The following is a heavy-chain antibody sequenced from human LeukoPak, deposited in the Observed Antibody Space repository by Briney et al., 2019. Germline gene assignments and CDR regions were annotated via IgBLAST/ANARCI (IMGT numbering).Heavy chain of an antibody. CDR2: IRYDGGNR. Sequence: SGGSLRLSCAASGFTFSSYGMHWVRQAPGKGLEWEAFIRYDGGNRYYADSVKGRFTISRDNSKNTLYLQMNSLRAEDTAVYYCATSRYYYDSSGYPEYFQHWGQGTLVTVSS. J-gene: IGHJ1*01. D-gene: IGHD3-22*01. CDR1: GFTFSSYG. V-gene: IGHV3-30*02. CDR3: ATSRYYYDSSGYPEYFQH.